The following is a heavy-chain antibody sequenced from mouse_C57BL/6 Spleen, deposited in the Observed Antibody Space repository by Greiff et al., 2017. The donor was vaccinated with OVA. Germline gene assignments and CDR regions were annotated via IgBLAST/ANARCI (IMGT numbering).Heavy chain of an antibody. CDR2: INPSSGYT. CDR3: ARDSYGSSAWFAY. Sequence: VQLQQSGAELAKPGASVKLSCKASGYTFTSYWMHWVKQRPGQGLEWIGYINPSSGYTKYNQKFKDKATLTADKSSSTAYMQLSSLTYEDSAVYYCARDSYGSSAWFAYWGQGTLVTVSA. V-gene: IGHV1-7*01. D-gene: IGHD1-1*01. CDR1: GYTFTSYW. J-gene: IGHJ3*01.